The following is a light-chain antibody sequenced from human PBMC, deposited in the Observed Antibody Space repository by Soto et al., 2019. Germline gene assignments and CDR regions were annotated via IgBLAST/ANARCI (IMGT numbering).Light chain of an antibody. CDR1: QTVTRSY. J-gene: IGKJ1*01. CDR2: GAS. Sequence: EIGLTQSPATLSLSPGERATLSCRASQTVTRSYLAWYQQKPGQAPRLLIYGASTRATGIPARFSGSGSGTDFTLTISRLEPEDFAVYYCQQYGSSPPVTFGQGTKVDIK. CDR3: QQYGSSPPVT. V-gene: IGKV3-20*01.